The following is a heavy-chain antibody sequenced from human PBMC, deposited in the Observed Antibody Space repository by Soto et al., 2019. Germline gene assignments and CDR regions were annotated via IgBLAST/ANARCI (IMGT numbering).Heavy chain of an antibody. V-gene: IGHV1-18*01. D-gene: IGHD3-3*01. CDR2: ISAYNGNT. J-gene: IGHJ6*02. CDR3: ARDPTIFGVVQNYGMDV. Sequence: ASVKVSCKASGYTFTSYGICWVRQAPGQGLEWMGWISAYNGNTTYAQKLQGRVTMTTDTSTSTAYMELRSLRSDDTAIYYCARDPTIFGVVQNYGMDVWDQGTTVTVS. CDR1: GYTFTSYG.